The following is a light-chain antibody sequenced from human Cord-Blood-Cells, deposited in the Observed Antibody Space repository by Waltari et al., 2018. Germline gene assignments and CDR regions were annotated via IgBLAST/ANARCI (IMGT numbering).Light chain of an antibody. CDR2: DAS. V-gene: IGKV1-5*01. Sequence: DLQLPPSPPPPSASVGHSATLACRASQSISSWLAWYQQKPGKAPKLLIYDASSLESGVPSRFSGSGSGTEFALTISSLQPDDFATYYCQQYNSYSPPFGGGTKVEIK. J-gene: IGKJ4*01. CDR3: QQYNSYSPP. CDR1: QSISSW.